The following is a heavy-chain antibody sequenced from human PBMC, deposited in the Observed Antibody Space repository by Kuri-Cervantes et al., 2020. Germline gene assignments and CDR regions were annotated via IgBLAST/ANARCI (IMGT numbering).Heavy chain of an antibody. CDR2: IYHSGST. V-gene: IGHV4-38-2*02. D-gene: IGHD3-10*01. Sequence: ESLKISCTVSGYSISSGYYWGWIRQPPGKGLEWIGSIYHSGSTYYNPSLKSRVTISVDTSKNQFSLKLSSVTAADTAVYYCAGEVTNRGYWGQGTLVTSPQ. CDR3: AGEVTNRGY. J-gene: IGHJ4*02. CDR1: GYSISSGYY.